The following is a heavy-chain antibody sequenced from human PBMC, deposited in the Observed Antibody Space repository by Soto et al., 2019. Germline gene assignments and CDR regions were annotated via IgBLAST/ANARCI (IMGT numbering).Heavy chain of an antibody. Sequence: SETLSLTCTVSGDSIRSSSYYWGWIRQPPGKGLEWIGSIYHSGTTYYNSSLKSRVTISGDRSKMQFSLKLSSVTAADTAVYFCARLRPGATRYFDYWGQGTQVTVS. CDR3: ARLRPGATRYFDY. CDR1: GDSIRSSSYY. V-gene: IGHV4-39*07. CDR2: IYHSGTT. D-gene: IGHD1-26*01. J-gene: IGHJ4*02.